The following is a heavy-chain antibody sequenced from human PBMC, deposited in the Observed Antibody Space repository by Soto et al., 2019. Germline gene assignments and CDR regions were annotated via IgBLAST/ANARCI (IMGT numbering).Heavy chain of an antibody. CDR1: GGSISSSNW. CDR3: ARSQSSWTKLNWFDP. D-gene: IGHD6-13*01. Sequence: QVQLQEAGPGLVKPSGTLSLTCAVSGGSISSSNWWSWVRQPPGKGLEWIGEIYHSGSPNYNPSLTSRVTISVDKSKSQFSLQLSSVTAADTAVYYCARSQSSWTKLNWFDPWGQGTLVTVAS. CDR2: IYHSGSP. J-gene: IGHJ5*02. V-gene: IGHV4-4*02.